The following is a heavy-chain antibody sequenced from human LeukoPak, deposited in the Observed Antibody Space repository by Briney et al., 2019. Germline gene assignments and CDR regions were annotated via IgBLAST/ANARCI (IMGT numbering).Heavy chain of an antibody. D-gene: IGHD6-19*01. CDR2: IKSKTDGGTT. Sequence: GGSLRLSCAASGFTFSNAWMSWVRQAPGKGLEWVGRIKSKTDGGTTDYAAPVKGRFTISRDDSKNTLYLQMNGLKTEDTAVYYCTTKPLPYSSGWYRDYWGQGTLVTVSS. V-gene: IGHV3-15*01. J-gene: IGHJ4*02. CDR3: TTKPLPYSSGWYRDY. CDR1: GFTFSNAW.